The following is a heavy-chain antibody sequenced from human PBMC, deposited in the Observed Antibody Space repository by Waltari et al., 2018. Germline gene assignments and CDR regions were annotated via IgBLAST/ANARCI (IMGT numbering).Heavy chain of an antibody. CDR3: AKLAYCSSTSCYPRPFDY. CDR2: IYSGGST. D-gene: IGHD2-2*01. V-gene: IGHV3-23*03. CDR1: GFTFSSYA. J-gene: IGHJ4*02. Sequence: GGGLVQPGGSLRLSCAASGFTFSSYAMSWVRQAPGKGLEWVSVIYSGGSTYYADSVKGRFTISRDNSKNTLYLQMNSLRAEDTAVYYCAKLAYCSSTSCYPRPFDYWGQGTLVTVSS.